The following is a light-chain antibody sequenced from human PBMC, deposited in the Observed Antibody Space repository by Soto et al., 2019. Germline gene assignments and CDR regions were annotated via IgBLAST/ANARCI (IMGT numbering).Light chain of an antibody. J-gene: IGKJ1*01. CDR1: HSISTN. V-gene: IGKV3-15*01. Sequence: EIVMTQSPATLSLSPGERASLPCRASHSISTNLAWYQQKPGQAPRLLIYGASTRATGIPARFSGSGSETEFTLTISSLQSEDFAVYYCQQYNNWPETFGQGTKVDIK. CDR3: QQYNNWPET. CDR2: GAS.